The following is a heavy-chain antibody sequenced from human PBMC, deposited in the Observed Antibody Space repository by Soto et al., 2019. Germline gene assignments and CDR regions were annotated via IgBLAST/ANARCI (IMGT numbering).Heavy chain of an antibody. CDR2: IYYSGST. D-gene: IGHD3-3*01. J-gene: IGHJ5*02. CDR3: AREFFGAGNWFDP. V-gene: IGHV4-59*01. CDR1: GGSISSYY. Sequence: PSETLSLTCTVSGGSISSYYWSWIRQPPGKGLEWIGYIYYSGSTNYNPSLKSRVTISVDTSKNQFSLKLSSVTAADTAVYYCAREFFGAGNWFDPWGQGTLVPVSS.